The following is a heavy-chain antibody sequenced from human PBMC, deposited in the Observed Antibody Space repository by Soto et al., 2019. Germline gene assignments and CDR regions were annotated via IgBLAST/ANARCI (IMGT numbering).Heavy chain of an antibody. CDR2: IYYTGST. CDR3: ARANSYPEN. CDR1: GGSINNHY. Sequence: SETLSLTCTVSGGSINNHYWSCIRQPPGKGLEWIGYIYYTGSTNYNPSLKSRVTISVATSKTQFYLHLTPLTDADTAIYYCARANSYPENGGQGTLVTVPS. J-gene: IGHJ4*02. D-gene: IGHD7-27*01. V-gene: IGHV4-59*11.